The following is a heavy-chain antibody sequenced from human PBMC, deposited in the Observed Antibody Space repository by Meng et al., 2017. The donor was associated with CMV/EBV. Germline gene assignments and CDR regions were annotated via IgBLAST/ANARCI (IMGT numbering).Heavy chain of an antibody. CDR1: GGSFSGHY. Sequence: GSLRLSCAVYGGSFSGHYWSWIRQPPGKGLEWIGEINHSGSTNYNPSLKSRVTISVDTSKNQFSLKLSSVTAADTAVYYCARDRRPDIVVVPAADPYYYYYGMDVWGQGTTVTVSS. CDR3: ARDRRPDIVVVPAADPYYYYYGMDV. D-gene: IGHD2-2*01. V-gene: IGHV4-34*01. J-gene: IGHJ6*02. CDR2: INHSGST.